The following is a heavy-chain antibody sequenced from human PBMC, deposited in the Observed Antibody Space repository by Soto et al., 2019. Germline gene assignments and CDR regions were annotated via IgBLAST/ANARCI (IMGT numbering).Heavy chain of an antibody. CDR3: AREKYSSSWYDNWFDP. V-gene: IGHV4-59*01. CDR2: IYYSGST. J-gene: IGHJ5*02. D-gene: IGHD6-13*01. Sequence: PSETLSLTCTVSGVSISSYYWIWIRQPPGKGLEWIGYIYYSGSTNYNPSLKSRVTISVDTSKNQFSLKLSSVTAADTAVYYCAREKYSSSWYDNWFDPWGQGTLVTVSS. CDR1: GVSISSYY.